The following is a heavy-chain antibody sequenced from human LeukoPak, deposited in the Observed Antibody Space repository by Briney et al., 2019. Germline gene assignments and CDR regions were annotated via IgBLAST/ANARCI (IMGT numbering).Heavy chain of an antibody. CDR2: IYPGDSDT. J-gene: IGHJ5*02. V-gene: IGHV5-51*01. CDR1: GYSFTSYW. D-gene: IGHD3-9*01. CDR3: ARHLRNYDILTGSRWFDP. Sequence: GESLKISCKGSGYSFTSYWLGWVRQMPGKGLEWMGIIYPGDSDTRYSTSFQGQVTISADKSISTAYLQWSSLKASDTAMYYCARHLRNYDILTGSRWFDPWGQGTLVTVSS.